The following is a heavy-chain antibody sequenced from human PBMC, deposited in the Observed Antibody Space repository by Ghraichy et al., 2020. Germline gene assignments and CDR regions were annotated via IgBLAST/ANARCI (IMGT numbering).Heavy chain of an antibody. CDR3: ARVALYGSGSYVSGFGEFDY. CDR2: IIPILGIA. D-gene: IGHD3-10*01. V-gene: IGHV1-69*04. J-gene: IGHJ4*02. CDR1: GGTFSSYA. Sequence: SVKVSCKASGGTFSSYAISWVRQAPGQGLEWMGKIIPILGIANYAQKFQGRVTITADKSTSTAYMELSSLRSEDTAVYYCARVALYGSGSYVSGFGEFDYWGQGTLVTVSS.